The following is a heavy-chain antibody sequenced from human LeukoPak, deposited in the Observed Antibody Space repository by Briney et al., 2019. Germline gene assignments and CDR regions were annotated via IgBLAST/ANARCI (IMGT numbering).Heavy chain of an antibody. CDR3: GRDNNYKVDV. D-gene: IGHD4-11*01. J-gene: IGHJ6*04. CDR2: LNSDGSIT. Sequence: QTGGSLTLSCAASGFSFSNYWMVWVRQAPGKGLVWVSNLNSDGSITNYADSVKGRSTISRDNAKNTLYLQMNSLRAEDTAVYYCGRDNNYKVDVGGKGTTVTVSS. CDR1: GFSFSNYW. V-gene: IGHV3-74*01.